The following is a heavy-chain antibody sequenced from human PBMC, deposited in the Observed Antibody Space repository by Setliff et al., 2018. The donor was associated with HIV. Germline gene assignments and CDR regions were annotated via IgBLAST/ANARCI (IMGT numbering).Heavy chain of an antibody. Sequence: ASVKVSCKASGYTFTGYYMHWVRQAPGHRLEWMGRINPKSGGTNYAQKFQGRVTMTRDTSINTVYMELSRLRPDDTAVYYCASWGGSPDGYFYYYMDVWGKGTTVTVSS. V-gene: IGHV1-2*06. D-gene: IGHD1-26*01. CDR1: GYTFTGYY. J-gene: IGHJ6*03. CDR2: INPKSGGT. CDR3: ASWGGSPDGYFYYYMDV.